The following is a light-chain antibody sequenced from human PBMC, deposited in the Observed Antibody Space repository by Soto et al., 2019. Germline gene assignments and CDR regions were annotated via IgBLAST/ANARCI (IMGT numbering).Light chain of an antibody. CDR3: LLAYSGARI. Sequence: QAVVTQEPSLTVSPGGTVTLTCGSSTGSVTSSHFPYWIQQKPGQAPRTMICITSNKRSWTPARFSGSLPGGKAALTLSGAQPEDEAEYYCLLAYSGARIFGGGTTLALL. J-gene: IGLJ2*01. CDR1: TGSVTSSHF. CDR2: ITS. V-gene: IGLV7-46*01.